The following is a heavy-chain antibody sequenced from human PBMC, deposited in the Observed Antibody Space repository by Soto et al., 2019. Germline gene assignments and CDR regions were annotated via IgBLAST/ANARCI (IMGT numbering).Heavy chain of an antibody. Sequence: SETLSLTCTVSGGSISSGGYYWSWIRQHPGKGLEWIGYIYYSGSTYYNPSLKSRVTISVDTSKNQFSLKLSSVTAADTAVYYCARAENCGGDCYSEYFQHWGQGTLVTVSS. D-gene: IGHD2-21*02. CDR2: IYYSGST. CDR1: GGSISSGGYY. V-gene: IGHV4-31*03. CDR3: ARAENCGGDCYSEYFQH. J-gene: IGHJ1*01.